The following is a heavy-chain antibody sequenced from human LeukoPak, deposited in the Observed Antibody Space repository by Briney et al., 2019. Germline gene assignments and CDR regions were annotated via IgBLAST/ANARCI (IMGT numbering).Heavy chain of an antibody. J-gene: IGHJ4*02. Sequence: GGSLRLSCAASGFTFTTYGMHWVRQAPGKGLEWVAVIWNDGSYKHYADSVKGRFTISRDDSKSTIYLQMNSLRAEDTAVYYCARDLWQQMIQGYDYWGQGTLVTVSS. V-gene: IGHV3-33*01. CDR1: GFTFTTYG. CDR2: IWNDGSYK. CDR3: ARDLWQQMIQGYDY. D-gene: IGHD6-13*01.